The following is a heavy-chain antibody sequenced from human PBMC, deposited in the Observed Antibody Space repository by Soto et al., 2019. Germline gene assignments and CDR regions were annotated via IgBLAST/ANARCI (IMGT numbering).Heavy chain of an antibody. D-gene: IGHD2-21*01. CDR1: GASITSHY. CDR2: IYYRGSP. V-gene: IGHV4-59*11. J-gene: IGHJ4*02. Sequence: SETLSLTCTVSGASITSHYWSWIRQTPGKGLEWIGHIYYRGSPNYNPSLKSRVTMSADTSKNQFSLKLSSVTAADTAVFYCAREDQIVGSLDYWGQGILVTVSS. CDR3: AREDQIVGSLDY.